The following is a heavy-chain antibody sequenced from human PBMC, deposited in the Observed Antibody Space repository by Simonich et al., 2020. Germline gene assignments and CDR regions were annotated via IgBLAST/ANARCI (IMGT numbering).Heavy chain of an antibody. CDR2: MNPKSGNT. CDR3: ARARYCSSTSCYNWFDP. D-gene: IGHD2-2*01. J-gene: IGHJ5*02. CDR1: GYTFTSYD. Sequence: QVQLVQSGAEVKKPGASVKVSCKASGYTFTSYDINWVRQATGQGLEGMGWMNPKSGNTGYAKKFQGRVTITRNTSISTAYMGLSSLRSEDTAVYYCARARYCSSTSCYNWFDPWGQGTLVTVSS. V-gene: IGHV1-8*03.